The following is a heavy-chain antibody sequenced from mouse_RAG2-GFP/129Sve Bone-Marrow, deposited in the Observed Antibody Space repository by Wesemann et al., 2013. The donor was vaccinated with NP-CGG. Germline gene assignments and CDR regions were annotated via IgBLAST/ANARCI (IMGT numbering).Heavy chain of an antibody. CDR2: NGAT. J-gene: IGHJ2*01. Sequence: NGATSYNQKFKGKASFTVDTSSSTAYMQFNSLTSEDSAVYYCARGGYYYGSSYGFDYWGQGTTLTVSS. V-gene: IGHV1S34*01. CDR3: ARGGYYYGSSYGFDY. D-gene: IGHD1-1*01.